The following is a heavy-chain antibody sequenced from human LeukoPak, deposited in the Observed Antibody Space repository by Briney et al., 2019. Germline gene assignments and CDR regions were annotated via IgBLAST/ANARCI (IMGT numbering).Heavy chain of an antibody. J-gene: IGHJ4*02. CDR3: ARGGGSYGYYFDY. CDR1: GDSISSSSYY. CDR2: IYYSGST. V-gene: IGHV4-39*07. Sequence: PSETLSLTCTVSGDSISSSSYYWGWIRQPPGKGLEWIGSIYYSGSTYYNPSLKSRVTISIDTSKNQFSLKLSSVTAADTAVYYCARGGGSYGYYFDYWGQGTLVTVSS. D-gene: IGHD5-18*01.